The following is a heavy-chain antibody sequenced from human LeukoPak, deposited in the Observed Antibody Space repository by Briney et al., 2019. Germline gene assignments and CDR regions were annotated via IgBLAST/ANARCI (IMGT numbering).Heavy chain of an antibody. CDR1: GFTFSSYE. CDR3: AILRGGTGYGYMDV. CDR2: ISSSGSTI. Sequence: GGSLRLSCAASGFTFSSYEMNWVRQAPGKGLEWVLYISSSGSTIYYADSVKGRFTISRDSAKNSLYLQMNSLRAEDTAVYYCAILRGGTGYGYMDVWGKGTTVTISS. V-gene: IGHV3-48*03. D-gene: IGHD3/OR15-3a*01. J-gene: IGHJ6*03.